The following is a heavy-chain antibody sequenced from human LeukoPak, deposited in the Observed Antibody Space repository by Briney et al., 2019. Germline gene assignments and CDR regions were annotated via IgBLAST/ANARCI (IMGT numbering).Heavy chain of an antibody. CDR3: AKGLLSCWNDYYYGMDV. J-gene: IGHJ6*02. CDR1: GFTFSSYA. D-gene: IGHD1-1*01. Sequence: GGSLRLSCAASGFTFSSYAMSWVRQAPGKGLEWVSAISGSGGSTYYADSVKGRFTISRDNSKNTLYLQMNSLRAEDTAVYYCAKGLLSCWNDYYYGMDVWGQGTTVTVSS. CDR2: ISGSGGST. V-gene: IGHV3-23*01.